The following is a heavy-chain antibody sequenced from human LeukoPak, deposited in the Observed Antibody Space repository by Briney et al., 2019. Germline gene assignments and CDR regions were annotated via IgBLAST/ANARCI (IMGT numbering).Heavy chain of an antibody. J-gene: IGHJ4*02. CDR3: AKRGGLGFGAEYYFDY. Sequence: GGSLRLSCAASGFTFSSYEMNWVRQAPGKGLEWVSYISSSGSTIYYADSVKGRFTISRDNAKNSLYLQMNSLRAEDTAVYYCAKRGGLGFGAEYYFDYWGQGTLVTVSP. CDR2: ISSSGSTI. CDR1: GFTFSSYE. D-gene: IGHD3-10*01. V-gene: IGHV3-48*03.